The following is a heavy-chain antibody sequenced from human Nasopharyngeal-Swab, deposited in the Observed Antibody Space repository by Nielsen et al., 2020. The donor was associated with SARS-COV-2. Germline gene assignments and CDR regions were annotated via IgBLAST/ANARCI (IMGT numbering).Heavy chain of an antibody. J-gene: IGHJ2*01. CDR1: GGSFSGYY. Sequence: SETLSLTCAVYGGSFSGYYWSWIRQPPGKGLEWIGEINHSGSTNYNPSLKSRVTISVDTSKNQFSLKLSSVTAADTAVYCCARTGVVVIGYFDLWGRGTLVTVSS. D-gene: IGHD3-22*01. CDR3: ARTGVVVIGYFDL. CDR2: INHSGST. V-gene: IGHV4-34*01.